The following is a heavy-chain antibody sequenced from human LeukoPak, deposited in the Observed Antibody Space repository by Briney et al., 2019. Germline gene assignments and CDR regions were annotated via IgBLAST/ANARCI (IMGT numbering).Heavy chain of an antibody. V-gene: IGHV3-53*01. J-gene: IGHJ4*02. CDR2: IYSGGYT. D-gene: IGHD3-10*01. CDR3: ASGHYGSGSLDY. CDR1: GFTVSHNY. Sequence: GGSLRLSCAASGFTVSHNYMSWVRQAPGKGLEWVSVIYSGGYTYYADSVKGRFTISRDNSKNTLYLQMNTLRAEDTAVYYCASGHYGSGSLDYWGQGTLVTVSS.